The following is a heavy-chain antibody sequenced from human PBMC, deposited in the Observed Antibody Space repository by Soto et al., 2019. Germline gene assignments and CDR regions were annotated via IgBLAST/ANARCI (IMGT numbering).Heavy chain of an antibody. D-gene: IGHD3-22*01. CDR1: GFRFTSYG. CDR3: ARVYRFYDRRPYYFDY. J-gene: IGHJ4*02. Sequence: QVQLVQSGAEVKNPGASVKVSCKASGFRFTSYGISWVRQAPGQGLEWMGWISASNGITSYAQKFQGRVTMNTDTSTTTAYMELRNLRSDDTAVYYCARVYRFYDRRPYYFDYWGQGTLVTVSS. V-gene: IGHV1-18*04. CDR2: ISASNGIT.